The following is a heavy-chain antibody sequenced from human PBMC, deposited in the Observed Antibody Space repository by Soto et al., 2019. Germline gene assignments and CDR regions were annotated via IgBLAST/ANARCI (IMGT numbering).Heavy chain of an antibody. V-gene: IGHV1-3*01. Sequence: QVQLVQSGAEVKKPGASVKVSCKASGYTYTSYAMHWVRQAPGQRLEWMGWINAGNGNTKYSQKFQGRVTITRDTSASTAYMELSSLTSEDTAVYYRARGTGLYVDRHWGQGTLVTVSS. CDR3: ARGTGLYVDRH. J-gene: IGHJ4*02. CDR1: GYTYTSYA. CDR2: INAGNGNT. D-gene: IGHD3-9*01.